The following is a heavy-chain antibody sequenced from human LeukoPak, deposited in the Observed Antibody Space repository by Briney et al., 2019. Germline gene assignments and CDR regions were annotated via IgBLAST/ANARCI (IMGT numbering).Heavy chain of an antibody. Sequence: GGSLRLSCAASGVIFTNFWMSWVRQAPGKGLEWVANTRPDGSETYYVDSVRGRFTVSRDNAKNSLYLQMNTLRVEDTAVYFCARDASGYYDSWGQGTLVTVSS. CDR2: TRPDGSET. CDR1: GVIFTNFW. J-gene: IGHJ4*02. V-gene: IGHV3-7*01. D-gene: IGHD3-22*01. CDR3: ARDASGYYDS.